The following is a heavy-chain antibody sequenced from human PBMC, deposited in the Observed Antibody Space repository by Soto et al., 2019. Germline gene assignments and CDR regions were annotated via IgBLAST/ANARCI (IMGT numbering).Heavy chain of an antibody. CDR1: GFTFSSYG. V-gene: IGHV3-33*01. J-gene: IGHJ4*02. D-gene: IGHD3-10*01. Sequence: GGSLRLSCAASGFTFSSYGMHWVRQAPGKGLEWVAVIWYDGSNKYYADSVKGRFTISRDNSKNTLYLQMNSLRAEDTAVYYCARDRHYYGSGSYPVQYYFDYRGQGTPVTVSS. CDR2: IWYDGSNK. CDR3: ARDRHYYGSGSYPVQYYFDY.